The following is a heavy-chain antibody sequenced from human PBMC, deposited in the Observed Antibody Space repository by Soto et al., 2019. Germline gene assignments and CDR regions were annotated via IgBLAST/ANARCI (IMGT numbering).Heavy chain of an antibody. Sequence: GGSLRLSCAASGFIFSSFAMNWVRQAPGKGLEWVSGISGSGGNTYYADSVKGRFTISRDISKNTLYLQMNSLGAEDTAVYYCAKDSTYSNTWYYFDSWGQGILVTVSS. V-gene: IGHV3-23*01. CDR1: GFIFSSFA. CDR2: ISGSGGNT. CDR3: AKDSTYSNTWYYFDS. D-gene: IGHD6-13*01. J-gene: IGHJ4*02.